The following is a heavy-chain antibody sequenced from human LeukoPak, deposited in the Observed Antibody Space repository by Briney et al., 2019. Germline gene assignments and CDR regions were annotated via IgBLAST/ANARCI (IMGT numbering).Heavy chain of an antibody. D-gene: IGHD3-22*01. J-gene: IGHJ4*02. CDR2: IWYDGSNQ. Sequence: GMSLRLSCAASGFTFSRYAMHWVRQAPGKGLEWVAVIWYDGSNQYYVDSVKGRFTISRDNSKKMLYLQMNSLRAEDTAVYYCARDWYYDSSGYLPYWGQGALVIVSS. CDR1: GFTFSRYA. V-gene: IGHV3-33*01. CDR3: ARDWYYDSSGYLPY.